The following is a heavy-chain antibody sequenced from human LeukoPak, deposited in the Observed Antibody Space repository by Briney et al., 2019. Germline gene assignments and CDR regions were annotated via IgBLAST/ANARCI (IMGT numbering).Heavy chain of an antibody. CDR1: GGSISSYY. D-gene: IGHD3-10*01. Sequence: PSETLSLTCTVSGGSISSYYWSWIRQPPGKGLEWIGYIYHSGSTNYNPSLKSRVTISVDTSKNQFSLKLSSVTAADTAVYYCARGEFGGYFDYWGQGTLVTVSS. CDR2: IYHSGST. J-gene: IGHJ4*02. V-gene: IGHV4-59*01. CDR3: ARGEFGGYFDY.